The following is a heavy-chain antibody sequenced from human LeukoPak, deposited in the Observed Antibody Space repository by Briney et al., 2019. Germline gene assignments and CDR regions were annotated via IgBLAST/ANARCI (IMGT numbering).Heavy chain of an antibody. CDR2: IKQDGSEK. V-gene: IGHV3-7*01. Sequence: GGSLRLSCAASGFTFSCYWMSWVRQAPGKGLEWVANIKQDGSEKYYVDSVKGRFTISRDNAKNSLYLQMNSLRAEDTAVYYCARLSRPRGYFDCWGQGTLVTVSS. D-gene: IGHD3-10*01. CDR1: GFTFSCYW. CDR3: ARLSRPRGYFDC. J-gene: IGHJ4*02.